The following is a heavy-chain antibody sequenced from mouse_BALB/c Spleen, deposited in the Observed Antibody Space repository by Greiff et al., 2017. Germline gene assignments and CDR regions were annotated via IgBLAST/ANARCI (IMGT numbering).Heavy chain of an antibody. CDR2: INPNNGGT. Sequence: VQLKQSGPELVKPGASVKIPCKASGYTFTDYNMDWVKQSHGKSLEWIGDINPNNGGTIYNQKFKGKATLTVDKSSSTAYMELRSLTSEDTAVYYCARWDYEDYYAMDYWGQGTSVTVSS. V-gene: IGHV1-18*01. J-gene: IGHJ4*01. D-gene: IGHD2-4*01. CDR3: ARWDYEDYYAMDY. CDR1: GYTFTDYN.